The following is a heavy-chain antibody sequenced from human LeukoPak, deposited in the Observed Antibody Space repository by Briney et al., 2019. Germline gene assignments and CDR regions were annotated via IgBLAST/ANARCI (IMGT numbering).Heavy chain of an antibody. CDR2: TYYSGST. CDR1: GGSISSGGYY. CDR3: ARDGSQYYYDSSGYYDI. Sequence: PSETLSLTCTVSGGSISSGGYYWSWTRQHPGKGLEWIGYTYYSGSTYYNPSLKSRVTISVDTSKNQFSLKLSSVTAADTAVYYCARDGSQYYYDSSGYYDIWGQGTMVTVSS. D-gene: IGHD3-22*01. J-gene: IGHJ3*02. V-gene: IGHV4-31*03.